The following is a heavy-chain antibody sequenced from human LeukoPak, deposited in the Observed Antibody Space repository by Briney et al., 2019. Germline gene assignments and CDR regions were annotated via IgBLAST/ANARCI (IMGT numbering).Heavy chain of an antibody. V-gene: IGHV3-23*01. J-gene: IGHJ4*02. CDR3: AIDPNWGTHS. Sequence: GGSLRLSCAASGFTLSTYTMYWVRHPPGKRLEWVSIIGNNGGGIHYADSVRGRFTISRDNSKNALYLQMNSLRVEDTAVYYCAIDPNWGTHSWGQGVLVTVSS. CDR2: IGNNGGGI. D-gene: IGHD7-27*01. CDR1: GFTLSTYT.